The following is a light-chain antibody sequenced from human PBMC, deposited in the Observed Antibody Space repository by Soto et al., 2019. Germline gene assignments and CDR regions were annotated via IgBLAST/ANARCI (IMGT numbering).Light chain of an antibody. CDR1: SSDVGGYNY. V-gene: IGLV2-14*01. CDR2: DVS. J-gene: IGLJ1*01. CDR3: HSYTGSRKG. Sequence: QSVLTQPASVAGSPGQSITISCTGTSSDVGGYNYVSWYQQHPGKSPKLMIYDVSNRPSGVSNRFSVSKSGNTDSLTIAGQQAEDEADYYCHSYTGSRKGFGTGSKLTV.